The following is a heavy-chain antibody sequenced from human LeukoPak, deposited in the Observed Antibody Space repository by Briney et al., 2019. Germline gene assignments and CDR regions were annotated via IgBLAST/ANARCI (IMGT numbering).Heavy chain of an antibody. CDR2: IRSKANSYAT. D-gene: IGHD4-17*01. CDR1: GFPFSGSP. Sequence: GGALRLSRAASGFPFSGSPMHWVRQASGKGLEWVGRIRSKANSYATAYAASVKGRFTICRDDSKNTAYMQMNSLKTEDTAVYYCTRRGDYGYYYYGMDVWGQGTTVTVSS. CDR3: TRRGDYGYYYYGMDV. V-gene: IGHV3-73*01. J-gene: IGHJ6*02.